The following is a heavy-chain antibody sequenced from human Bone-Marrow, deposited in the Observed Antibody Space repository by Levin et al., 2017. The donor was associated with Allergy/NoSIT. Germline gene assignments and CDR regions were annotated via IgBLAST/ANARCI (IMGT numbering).Heavy chain of an antibody. CDR2: ISHHGATT. CDR1: GFTFSSYD. J-gene: IGHJ6*03. V-gene: IGHV3-23*01. Sequence: GGSLRLSCAASGFTFSSYDMSWVRQAPGKGLEWVSSISHHGATTYYADSVKGRFTISRDNSKNTVYLQTHSLRADDTAVYFCATDLYSPPYYYYYYMDVWGKGTTVTVSS. CDR3: ATDLYSPPYYYYYYMDV. D-gene: IGHD2-15*01.